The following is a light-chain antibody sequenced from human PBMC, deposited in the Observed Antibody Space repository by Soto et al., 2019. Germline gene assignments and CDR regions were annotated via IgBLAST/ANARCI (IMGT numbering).Light chain of an antibody. CDR3: QKNESTTPKT. CDR1: QSISSW. Sequence: DIQMTQSPSTLSASVGDRVTITCRASQSISSWLAWYQQKPGKAPKLLIYDASSLESGVPSRFSGSGSGTEFTITISSLQPDDFATYYCQKNESTTPKTYGQGTKVDIK. CDR2: DAS. J-gene: IGKJ1*01. V-gene: IGKV1-5*01.